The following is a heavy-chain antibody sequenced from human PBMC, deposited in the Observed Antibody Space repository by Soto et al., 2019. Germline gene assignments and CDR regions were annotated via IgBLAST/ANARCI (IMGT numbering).Heavy chain of an antibody. D-gene: IGHD2-15*01. CDR3: ARSDCSGGRCYTFYFYAMDV. J-gene: IGHJ6*02. CDR2: IYYSGST. CDR1: GGSISSGGYY. V-gene: IGHV4-31*03. Sequence: QVQLQESGPGLVKPSQTLSLTCTVSGGSISSGGYYWSWIRQHPGKGLEWIGYIYYSGSTYYNPSLKSRVTISVDTSKNQFSLKLSSVTAADTAVYYCARSDCSGGRCYTFYFYAMDVWGQGTTVTVSS.